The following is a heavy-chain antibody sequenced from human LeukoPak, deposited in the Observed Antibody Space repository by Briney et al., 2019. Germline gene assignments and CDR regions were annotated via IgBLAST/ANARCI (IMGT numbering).Heavy chain of an antibody. J-gene: IGHJ4*02. Sequence: PGGSLRLSCTASGFSFSNYWMSWVRQASGKGLEWVSGITDSGRKTYYADSVKGRFSISRDNSKNTVYLQMSDLRAEDTAVYYCAKITKATTPNYWGQGTLVTVSS. V-gene: IGHV3-23*01. CDR3: AKITKATTPNY. CDR1: GFSFSNYW. CDR2: ITDSGRKT. D-gene: IGHD4-17*01.